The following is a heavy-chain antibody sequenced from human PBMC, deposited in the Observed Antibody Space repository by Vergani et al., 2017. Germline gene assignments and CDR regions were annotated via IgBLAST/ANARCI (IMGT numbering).Heavy chain of an antibody. CDR2: ISGSGGST. D-gene: IGHD5-18*01. CDR3: AELYGDDGYSPF. J-gene: IGHJ4*02. CDR1: GFTFSSYA. V-gene: IGHV3-23*01. Sequence: EVQVLESGGGLVQPGGSLRLSCAASGFTFSSYAMNWVRQAPGEGLEWVSSISGSGGSTYYSVALKGRFIISRDNSKNTLYLQMSSLRVEDTAIYYCAELYGDDGYSPFWGQGTLVTVSS.